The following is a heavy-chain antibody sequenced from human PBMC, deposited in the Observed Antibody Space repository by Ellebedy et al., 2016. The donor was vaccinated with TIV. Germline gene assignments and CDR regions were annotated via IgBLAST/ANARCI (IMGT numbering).Heavy chain of an antibody. CDR1: GFSFSSYW. Sequence: GGSLRLSCVASGFSFSSYWMTWVRQAPGKGLEWVANVNQDGTENYVVDSVKGRYTISRDNTKNSLYVQMNSLRVEETAVYYCVRDGAYGDYSPGYYGLNVWGQGTAVTVSS. J-gene: IGHJ6*02. V-gene: IGHV3-7*03. CDR3: VRDGAYGDYSPGYYGLNV. D-gene: IGHD4-17*01. CDR2: VNQDGTEN.